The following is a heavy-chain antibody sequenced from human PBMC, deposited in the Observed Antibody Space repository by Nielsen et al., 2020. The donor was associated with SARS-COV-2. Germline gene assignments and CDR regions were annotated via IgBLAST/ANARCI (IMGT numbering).Heavy chain of an antibody. D-gene: IGHD2/OR15-2a*01. J-gene: IGHJ6*02. CDR3: AREYRGSYYYYGMDV. V-gene: IGHV4-39*01. Sequence: WIRQPPGKGLEWIGSIYYGGSTFYNPSLKSRVTISVDSSKNQFSLKLSSVTAADTAVYYCAREYRGSYYYYGMDVWGQGTTVTVSS. CDR2: IYYGGST.